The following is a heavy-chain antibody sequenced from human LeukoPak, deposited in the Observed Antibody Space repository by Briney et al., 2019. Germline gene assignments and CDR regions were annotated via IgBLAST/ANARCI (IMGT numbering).Heavy chain of an antibody. CDR3: TRGPIQLWLYHGMDV. V-gene: IGHV3-49*04. CDR2: IRSKTYGGTT. J-gene: IGHJ6*02. D-gene: IGHD5-18*01. CDR1: GFTFGDHA. Sequence: GGSLRLSCTVSGFTFGDHAKSWVRQAPGKGLEWVGFIRSKTYGGTTEYAASVKGRFIISRDDSTSIAYLQMNSLKTEDTAVYYCTRGPIQLWLYHGMDVWGQGTTVTVSS.